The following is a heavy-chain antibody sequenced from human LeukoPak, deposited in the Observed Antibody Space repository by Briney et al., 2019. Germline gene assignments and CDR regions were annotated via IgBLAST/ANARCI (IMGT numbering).Heavy chain of an antibody. D-gene: IGHD2-15*01. CDR3: ARGNPYCSGGSCYSGVGRPYYYYMDV. CDR1: GFTFSSYS. Sequence: GGSLRLSCAASGFTFSSYSMNWVRQAPGKGLEWVSSISSSSSYIYYADSVKGRFTISRDNAKNSLYLQMNSLRAEDTAVYYCARGNPYCSGGSCYSGVGRPYYYYMDVWGKGTTVTVSS. J-gene: IGHJ6*03. V-gene: IGHV3-21*01. CDR2: ISSSSSYI.